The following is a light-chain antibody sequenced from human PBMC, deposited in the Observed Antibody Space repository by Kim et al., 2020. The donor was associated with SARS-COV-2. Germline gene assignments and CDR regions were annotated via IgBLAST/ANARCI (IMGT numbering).Light chain of an antibody. CDR1: QSVGSK. V-gene: IGKV3-15*01. CDR2: GAS. Sequence: DIVMTQSPATLSVSPGERATLSCRASQSVGSKLAWYQQKPGQAPRLLMYGASTRATGIPARFSGSGSGTEFTLTITSLQSEDFAVYYCQQYHKWPPLTFGGGTKVEIK. J-gene: IGKJ4*01. CDR3: QQYHKWPPLT.